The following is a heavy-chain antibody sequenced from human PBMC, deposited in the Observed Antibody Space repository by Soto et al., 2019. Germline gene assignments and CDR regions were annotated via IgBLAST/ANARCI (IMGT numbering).Heavy chain of an antibody. J-gene: IGHJ3*02. CDR1: GFTFSSYG. V-gene: IGHV3-33*01. Sequence: QVQLVESGGGVVQPGRSLRLSCAASGFTFSSYGMHWVRQAPGKGLEWVAVIWYDGSNKYDADSVKGRFTISRDNSKNTLYLQMNSLRAADTAVYYCASAPDIVGIGAFDIWGQGTMVTVSS. CDR2: IWYDGSNK. CDR3: ASAPDIVGIGAFDI. D-gene: IGHD2-15*01.